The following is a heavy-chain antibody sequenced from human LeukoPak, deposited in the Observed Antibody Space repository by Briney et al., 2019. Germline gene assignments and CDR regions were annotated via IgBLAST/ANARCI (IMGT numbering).Heavy chain of an antibody. V-gene: IGHV4-31*03. CDR1: GGSISSGGYY. J-gene: IGHJ5*02. Sequence: SETLSLTCTVSGGSISSGGYYWSWIRQHPGKGLEWIGYIYYSGSTYYNPSLKSRVTISVDTSKNQFSLKLSSVTAADTAVYYCARGGGYCSSTSCPRVNWFDPWGQGTLVTVSS. CDR3: ARGGGYCSSTSCPRVNWFDP. D-gene: IGHD2-2*01. CDR2: IYYSGST.